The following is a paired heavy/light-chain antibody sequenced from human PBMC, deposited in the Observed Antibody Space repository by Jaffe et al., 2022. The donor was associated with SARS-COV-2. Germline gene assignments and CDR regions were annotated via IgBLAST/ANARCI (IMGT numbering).Light chain of an antibody. Sequence: EIVMTQSPATLSVSPGERATLSCRASQSVSSNLAWYQQKPGQAPRLLIYGASTRATGIPARFSGSGSGTEFTLTISSLQSKDFAVYYCQQYHDWWTFGHGTKVEIK. V-gene: IGKV3-15*01. CDR1: QSVSSN. J-gene: IGKJ1*01. CDR3: QQYHDWWT. CDR2: GAS.
Heavy chain of an antibody. CDR3: AQKGVSRNWFDP. CDR1: GFSLSTTGVG. CDR2: IYSDDDK. D-gene: IGHD3-10*01. Sequence: QITLKESGPTLVKSTQTLTLTCSFSGFSLSTTGVGVGWIRQPPGKALEWLALIYSDDDKRYSPSLRSRLTITKDTSKNQVVLTMTNMDPVDTATYFCAQKGVSRNWFDPWGQGTLVTVSS. J-gene: IGHJ5*02. V-gene: IGHV2-5*02.